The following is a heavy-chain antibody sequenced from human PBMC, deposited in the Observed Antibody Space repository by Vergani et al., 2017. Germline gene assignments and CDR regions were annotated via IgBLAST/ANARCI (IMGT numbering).Heavy chain of an antibody. Sequence: EVQLVESGGDLVQPGGSLRLSCAASGFTFTNFAMTWVRQAPGEGLEWVSSISGNNDDVYYADSVKGRFTISRDNAKNSLHLQMNNLRAEDTAVYYCARQSRDVFCTNGVCPLGYWGQGALVTVSS. CDR1: GFTFTNFA. CDR2: ISGNNDDV. D-gene: IGHD2-8*01. J-gene: IGHJ4*02. CDR3: ARQSRDVFCTNGVCPLGY. V-gene: IGHV3-48*01.